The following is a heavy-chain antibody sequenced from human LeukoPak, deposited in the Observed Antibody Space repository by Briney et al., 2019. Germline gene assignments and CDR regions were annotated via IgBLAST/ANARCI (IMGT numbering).Heavy chain of an antibody. CDR1: GFTFSSYA. D-gene: IGHD2-2*01. CDR2: ISYDGSNK. V-gene: IGHV3-30-3*01. Sequence: GGSLRLSCAASGFTFSSYAMHWVRQAPGKGLEWVAVISYDGSNKYYADSVKGRFTISGDNSKNTLYLQMNSLRAEDTAVYYGVVPAAPLFDYWGQGTLVTVSS. CDR3: VVPAAPLFDY. J-gene: IGHJ4*02.